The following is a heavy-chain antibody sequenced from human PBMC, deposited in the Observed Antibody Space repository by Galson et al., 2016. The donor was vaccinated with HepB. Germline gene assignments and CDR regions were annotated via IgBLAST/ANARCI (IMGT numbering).Heavy chain of an antibody. J-gene: IGHJ4*02. CDR1: GYTFTTYY. CDR2: IYPSGGST. D-gene: IGHD1-26*01. Sequence: SVKVSCKASGYTFTTYYLHWVRQAPGQGLEWMGVIYPSGGSTTSAQKFQGRVTMTRDTSTSTVYMELNSLRSEDTAVYYCAREYRGGWLDYWGQGTLVTVSS. V-gene: IGHV1-46*01. CDR3: AREYRGGWLDY.